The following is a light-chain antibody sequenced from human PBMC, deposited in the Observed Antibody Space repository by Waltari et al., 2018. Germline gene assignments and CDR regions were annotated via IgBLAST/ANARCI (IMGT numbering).Light chain of an antibody. CDR2: DAA. V-gene: IGKV1-33*01. J-gene: IGKJ2*01. Sequence: DIQMTQSPSSLSASVGDRVTITCQASEDISNSLNWYQQKPGKAPKVLIYDAANLESGVPSRFIGSGSGTDFTLTISSLQADDFATYYCQQYETYSPYTFGQGTKVDLK. CDR1: EDISNS. CDR3: QQYETYSPYT.